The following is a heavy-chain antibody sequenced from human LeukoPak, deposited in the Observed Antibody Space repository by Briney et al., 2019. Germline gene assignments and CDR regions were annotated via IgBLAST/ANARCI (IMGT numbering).Heavy chain of an antibody. Sequence: SVKVSCKASGCTFSSYAISWVRQAPAPGLEWMGGIIPIFGTANYAQKFQGRVTITADESTSTVYMELSSLRSEDTAVYYCARDGRSGFGDFDYWGEGTLVTVPS. J-gene: IGHJ4*02. V-gene: IGHV1-69*13. CDR1: GCTFSSYA. CDR2: IIPIFGTA. D-gene: IGHD3-22*01. CDR3: ARDGRSGFGDFDY.